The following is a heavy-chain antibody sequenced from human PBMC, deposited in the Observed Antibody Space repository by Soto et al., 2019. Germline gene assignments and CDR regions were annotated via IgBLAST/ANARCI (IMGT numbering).Heavy chain of an antibody. CDR3: ARWPDGYYYYGTDV. Sequence: QVQLVQSGAEVKKPGASVKVSCKASGYTFTSYDINWVRQATGQGLEWMGWMIPNSGNTGYAQKFQGRVTMTRNTSISTAYMELSSLRSEDTAVYYCARWPDGYYYYGTDVWGQGTTVTVSS. J-gene: IGHJ6*02. CDR1: GYTFTSYD. CDR2: MIPNSGNT. V-gene: IGHV1-8*01.